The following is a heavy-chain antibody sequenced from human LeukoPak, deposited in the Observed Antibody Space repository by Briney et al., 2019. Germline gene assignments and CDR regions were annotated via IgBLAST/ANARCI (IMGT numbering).Heavy chain of an antibody. D-gene: IGHD1-26*01. CDR2: INPSGGSR. V-gene: IGHV1-46*01. J-gene: IGHJ3*02. CDR1: GYTFTGYY. Sequence: ASVHVSCKASGYTFTGYYMHWVRQAPGQGLEWMGIINPSGGSRSYAQKFQGRVTMTRDTSTSTVYMELSSLRSEDTTVYYCARGSIVGAKTLGFGAFDIWGQGTMVSVSS. CDR3: ARGSIVGAKTLGFGAFDI.